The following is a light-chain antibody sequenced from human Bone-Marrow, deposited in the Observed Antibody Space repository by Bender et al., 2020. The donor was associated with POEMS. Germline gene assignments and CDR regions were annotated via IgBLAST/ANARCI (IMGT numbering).Light chain of an antibody. CDR2: AVT. CDR1: SSDVGAYNY. CDR3: CSYADSSTLV. V-gene: IGLV2-23*02. Sequence: QSGLTQPASVSGSPGQSITISCTGTSSDVGAYNYVSWYQHHPGKAPKLMIYAVTKRPSGVSNRFSGSKSGNTAPLTISGLQAEDEADYYCCSYADSSTLVLGTGTKVTVL. J-gene: IGLJ1*01.